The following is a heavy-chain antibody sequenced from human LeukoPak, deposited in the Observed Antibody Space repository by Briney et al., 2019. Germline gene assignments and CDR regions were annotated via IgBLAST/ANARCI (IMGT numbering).Heavy chain of an antibody. V-gene: IGHV3-33*01. Sequence: GGSLRLSCEASGFTFSSYGMHWVRQAPGKGLEWVAVIWYDGSDKYYVDSVKGRFSISRDNSKNTLYLQMNSLRAEDTAVYYCARELPPVVNFYFDSWGQGTLVTVSS. J-gene: IGHJ4*02. CDR2: IWYDGSDK. D-gene: IGHD3-22*01. CDR3: ARELPPVVNFYFDS. CDR1: GFTFSSYG.